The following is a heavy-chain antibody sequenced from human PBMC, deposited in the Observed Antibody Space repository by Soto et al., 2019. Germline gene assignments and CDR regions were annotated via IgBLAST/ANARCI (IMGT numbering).Heavy chain of an antibody. J-gene: IGHJ5*02. CDR3: ARQGYSSGPNWFDP. CDR1: GGSISSSSYY. D-gene: IGHD6-19*01. Sequence: SETLSLTCTVSGGSISSSSYYWGWIRQPPGKGLEWIGSIYYSGSTYYNPSLKSRVTISVDTSKNQFSLKLSSVTAADTAVYYCARQGYSSGPNWFDPWGQGTLVTVSS. CDR2: IYYSGST. V-gene: IGHV4-39*01.